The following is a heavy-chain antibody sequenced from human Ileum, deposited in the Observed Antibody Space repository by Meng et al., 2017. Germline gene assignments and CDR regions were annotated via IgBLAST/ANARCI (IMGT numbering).Heavy chain of an antibody. J-gene: IGHJ4*02. CDR2: ISYDGTEI. V-gene: IGHV3-30*04. CDR1: EFTFSIYT. CDR3: ARCVDSAYTAGCPANS. D-gene: IGHD2-21*02. Sequence: GGSLRLSCAASEFTFSIYTMHWVRQAPGKGLEWVAVISYDGTEINYADSVKGRFTISRDNSKNTLYLQMNTLRAEDTAVYYCARCVDSAYTAGCPANSWGQGTLVTVSS.